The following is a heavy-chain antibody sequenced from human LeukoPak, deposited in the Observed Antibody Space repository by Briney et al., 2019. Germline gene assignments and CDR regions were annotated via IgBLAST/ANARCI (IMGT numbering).Heavy chain of an antibody. J-gene: IGHJ4*02. D-gene: IGHD3-22*01. CDR3: NSGGYSKPDC. Sequence: GGSLRLSCAASGFTFSNYAMSWVRQAPGKGLEWVSGISGSGGSTYYADSVKGRFTISRDNSKNTLYLQMNSLRADDTAVYYCNSGGYSKPDCWGQGTLVTVSS. V-gene: IGHV3-23*01. CDR1: GFTFSNYA. CDR2: ISGSGGST.